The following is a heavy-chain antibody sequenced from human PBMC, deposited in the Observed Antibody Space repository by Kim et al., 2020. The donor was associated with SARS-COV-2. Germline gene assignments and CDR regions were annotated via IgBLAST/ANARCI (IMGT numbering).Heavy chain of an antibody. CDR2: IIPIFGTA. Sequence: SVKVSCKASGGTFSSYAISWVRQAPGQGLEWMGGIIPIFGTANYAQKFQGRVTITADESTSTAYMELSSLRSEDTAVYYCARTHRGFGELGTIPRYYYYYGMDVWGQGTTVTVSS. CDR1: GGTFSSYA. J-gene: IGHJ6*02. D-gene: IGHD3-10*01. CDR3: ARTHRGFGELGTIPRYYYYYGMDV. V-gene: IGHV1-69*13.